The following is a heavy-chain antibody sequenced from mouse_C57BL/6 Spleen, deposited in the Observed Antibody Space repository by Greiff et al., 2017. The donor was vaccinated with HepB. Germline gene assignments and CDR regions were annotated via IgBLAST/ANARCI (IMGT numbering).Heavy chain of an antibody. D-gene: IGHD1-3*01. J-gene: IGHJ4*01. V-gene: IGHV1-7*01. Sequence: LQESGAELAKPGASVKLSCKASGYTFTSYWMHWVKQRPGQGLEWIGYINPSSGYTKYNQKFKDKATLTEDKSSSTAYMQLSSLTYEDSAVYYCARSGNIYDYAMDYWGQGTSVTVSS. CDR1: GYTFTSYW. CDR2: INPSSGYT. CDR3: ARSGNIYDYAMDY.